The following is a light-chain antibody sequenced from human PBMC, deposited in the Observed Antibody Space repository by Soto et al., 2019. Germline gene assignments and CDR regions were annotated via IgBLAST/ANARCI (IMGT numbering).Light chain of an antibody. V-gene: IGLV3-21*01. CDR3: QVWDISSGHVV. J-gene: IGLJ3*02. CDR2: YDS. Sequence: SYELIQPPSVSVAPGKTDSVACGGSNIGSKSVHWYQKKSGLAPGLVMYYDSDRPSGIPERFSGSNSGNTATLTISRVEDGDEADYYCQVWDISSGHVVLGGGTKLTVL. CDR1: NIGSKS.